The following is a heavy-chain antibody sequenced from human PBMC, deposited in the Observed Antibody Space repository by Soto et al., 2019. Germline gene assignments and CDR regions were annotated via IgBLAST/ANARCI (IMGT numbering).Heavy chain of an antibody. CDR2: IYYSGST. V-gene: IGHV4-31*03. CDR1: GGSIRSGTYY. CDR3: AREYSSSWYKTFDS. D-gene: IGHD6-13*01. J-gene: IGHJ4*02. Sequence: SETLSLTCTVSGGSIRSGTYYWSWIRQHPGKGLEWIGFIYYSGSTYYNPSLKSRVTISLDTSKNQFSLKLSSVTAADTAVYYCAREYSSSWYKTFDSWGQGTLVTSPQ.